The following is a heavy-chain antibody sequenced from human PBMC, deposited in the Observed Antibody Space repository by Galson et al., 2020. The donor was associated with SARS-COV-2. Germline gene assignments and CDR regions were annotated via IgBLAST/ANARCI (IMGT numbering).Heavy chain of an antibody. Sequence: GGSLRLSCAVSGFTFSSYSMNWVRQAPGKGLAWVSSISSSSDYIYYAASLKGRFTISRDNAKNSLSLQMNSLRAEDTAVYYCARDASWARFGMDVWGLGTTVTVSS. CDR2: ISSSSDYI. V-gene: IGHV3-21*01. CDR1: GFTFSSYS. J-gene: IGHJ6*02. CDR3: ARDASWARFGMDV. D-gene: IGHD1-26*01.